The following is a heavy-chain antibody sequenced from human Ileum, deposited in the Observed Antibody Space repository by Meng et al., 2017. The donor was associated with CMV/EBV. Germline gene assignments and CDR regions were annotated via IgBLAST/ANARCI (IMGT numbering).Heavy chain of an antibody. D-gene: IGHD5-24*01. CDR1: GYSFITYG. V-gene: IGHV7-4-1*02. J-gene: IGHJ4*02. Sequence: QVQLVQSGSDVSEPGASVKISCKTSGYSFITYGINWVRQAPGQRLEWMGWINTNTGNPTYAQDFTGRFVFSLDTSVSTTYLQINSLRTEDSAVYYCTRGDGDHSSKFDYWGQGTLVTVSS. CDR3: TRGDGDHSSKFDY. CDR2: INTNTGNP.